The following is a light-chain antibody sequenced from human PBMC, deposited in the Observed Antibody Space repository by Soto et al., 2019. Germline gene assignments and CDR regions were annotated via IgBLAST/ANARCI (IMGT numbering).Light chain of an antibody. Sequence: QSVLTQPPSASGTPGQRVTISCSGSRPNIGTNTVNWYQQFPGTPPKLLIYTNDQRPSGVPDRFSGSKSGTSASLAISWLQSEDEADYYCAAWDDSLKGPIFGEGTKLTVL. CDR2: TND. J-gene: IGLJ2*01. CDR1: RPNIGTNT. V-gene: IGLV1-44*01. CDR3: AAWDDSLKGPI.